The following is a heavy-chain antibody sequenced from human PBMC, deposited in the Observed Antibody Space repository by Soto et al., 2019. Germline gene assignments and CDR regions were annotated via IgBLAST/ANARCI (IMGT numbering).Heavy chain of an antibody. CDR2: IYYSGST. CDR3: ARGTYYDVWRGYPEGPSTFDY. CDR1: GGSISSGGYY. J-gene: IGHJ4*02. Sequence: QVQLQESGPGLVKPSQTLSLTCTVSGGSISSGGYYWSWIRQHPGKGLEWIGYIYYSGSTYYNPSLKSRVTISVYTSNNQFYLKLSSVTAADTAVYYCARGTYYDVWRGYPEGPSTFDYWGQGTLVTVSS. D-gene: IGHD3-3*01. V-gene: IGHV4-31*03.